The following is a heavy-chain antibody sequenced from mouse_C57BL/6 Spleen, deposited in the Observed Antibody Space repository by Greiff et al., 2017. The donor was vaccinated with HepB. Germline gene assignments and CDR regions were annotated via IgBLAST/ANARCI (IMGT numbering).Heavy chain of an antibody. V-gene: IGHV1-80*01. D-gene: IGHD1-1*01. J-gene: IGHJ3*01. CDR2: IYPGDGYT. CDR1: GYAFSSYW. CDR3: ARGDYGSSDVWFAY. Sequence: VQLQQSGAELVKPGASVKISCKASGYAFSSYWMNGVKQRPGKGLEWIGHIYPGDGYTNYNGTFKGKATLTADKSSSTAYMQLSSLISEYSAVYFCARGDYGSSDVWFAYWRQGTLVTVSA.